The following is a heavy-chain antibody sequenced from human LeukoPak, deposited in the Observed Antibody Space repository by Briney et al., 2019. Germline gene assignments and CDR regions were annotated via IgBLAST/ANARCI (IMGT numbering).Heavy chain of an antibody. D-gene: IGHD3-22*01. CDR3: ARRKDSSRWNGRDNWFDP. CDR2: IDYSGRT. CDR1: GDSVRNYY. Sequence: SETLSLTCTVSGDSVRNYYWNWIRQPPGKGLEWIGYIDYSGRTLYNPSLESRVTISRDTSKTQFSLKLSSVTAADTAVYYCARRKDSSRWNGRDNWFDPWGQGTLVTVSS. J-gene: IGHJ5*02. V-gene: IGHV4-59*08.